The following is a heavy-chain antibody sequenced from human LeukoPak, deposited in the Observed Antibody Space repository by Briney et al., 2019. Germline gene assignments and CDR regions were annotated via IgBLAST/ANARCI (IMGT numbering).Heavy chain of an antibody. J-gene: IGHJ4*02. D-gene: IGHD7-27*01. V-gene: IGHV3-7*01. CDR2: INQDESVT. CDR1: GFTYRAYW. Sequence: PGGSLRLSCVASGFTYRAYWMSWVRQAPGKGLEWVAIINQDESVTSYVDSVKGRFTISRDTAKDSLYLHVTNLRAEDTAVYYCARADWGSIDYWGQGNLVTVS. CDR3: ARADWGSIDY.